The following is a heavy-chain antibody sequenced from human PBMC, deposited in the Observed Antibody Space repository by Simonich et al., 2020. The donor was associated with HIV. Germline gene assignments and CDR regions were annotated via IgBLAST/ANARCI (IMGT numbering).Heavy chain of an antibody. CDR1: GFTFSSYS. D-gene: IGHD2-2*01. CDR3: ARDGRKGSSTSCSDY. J-gene: IGHJ4*02. Sequence: EVQLVESGGGLVKPGGSLRLSCAASGFTFSSYSMNWVRQAPGKGLEWVSSISRSSSYIYYAAAVKGRFTISRDNAKNALSLQMNSLRAEDTAVYYCARDGRKGSSTSCSDYWGQGTLVTVSS. V-gene: IGHV3-21*01. CDR2: ISRSSSYI.